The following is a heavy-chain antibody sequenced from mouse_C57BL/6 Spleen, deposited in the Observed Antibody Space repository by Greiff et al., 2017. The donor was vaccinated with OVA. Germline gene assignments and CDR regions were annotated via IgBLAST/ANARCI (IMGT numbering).Heavy chain of an antibody. D-gene: IGHD4-1*01. CDR3: ARRGTGPFDY. J-gene: IGHJ2*01. V-gene: IGHV5-12*01. CDR1: GFTFSDYY. Sequence: EVKLVESGGGLVQPGGSLKLSCAASGFTFSDYYMYWVRQTPEKRLEWVAYISNGGGSTYYPDTVKGRFTISRDNAKNTLYLQMSRLKSEDTAMYYCARRGTGPFDYWGQGTTLTVSS. CDR2: ISNGGGST.